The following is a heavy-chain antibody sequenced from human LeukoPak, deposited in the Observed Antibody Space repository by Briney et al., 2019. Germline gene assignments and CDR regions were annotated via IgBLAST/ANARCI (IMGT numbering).Heavy chain of an antibody. CDR1: GFTFSSYA. J-gene: IGHJ6*04. CDR3: ARVSAYCSSTSCYYYYGMDV. Sequence: GRSLRLSCAASGFTFSSYAMHWVRQAPGKGLEWVAVISYDVSNKYYADSVKGRFTISRDNSKNTLYLQMNSLRAEDTAVYYCARVSAYCSSTSCYYYYGMDVWGKGTTVTVSS. V-gene: IGHV3-30*04. D-gene: IGHD2-2*01. CDR2: ISYDVSNK.